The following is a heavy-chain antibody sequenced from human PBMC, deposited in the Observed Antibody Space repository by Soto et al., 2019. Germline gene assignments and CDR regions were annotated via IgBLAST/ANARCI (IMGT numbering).Heavy chain of an antibody. Sequence: PGGSLRLSCAASAFTFSRFAMSWVRQTPGNGLEWVSAISGGGDNTFYADSVKGRSTISRDNSKNTLYLQMNGLRVEDTAVYYCAKGLSGSGAYQWFDPWGQGTLVTVSS. CDR3: AKGLSGSGAYQWFDP. CDR1: AFTFSRFA. D-gene: IGHD3-10*01. CDR2: ISGGGDNT. J-gene: IGHJ5*02. V-gene: IGHV3-23*01.